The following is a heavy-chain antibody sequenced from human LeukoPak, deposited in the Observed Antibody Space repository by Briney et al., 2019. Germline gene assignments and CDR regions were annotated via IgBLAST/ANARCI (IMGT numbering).Heavy chain of an antibody. J-gene: IGHJ6*02. CDR2: IKQEGSEK. D-gene: IGHD6-19*01. V-gene: IGHV3-7*01. CDR3: ARVLREGSSGWFYYYYGMDV. CDR1: GFTYSNYL. Sequence: PGGSLRLSRAASGFTYSNYLMSGVRQAPAKGGEGVANIKQEGSEKYYVDSVKGRFTIFRDNAKNSLYLQMNSLRAEDTAVYYCARVLREGSSGWFYYYYGMDVWGQGTTVTVSS.